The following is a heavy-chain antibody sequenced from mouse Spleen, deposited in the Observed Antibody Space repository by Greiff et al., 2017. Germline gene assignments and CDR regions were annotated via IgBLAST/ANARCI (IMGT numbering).Heavy chain of an antibody. J-gene: IGHJ3*01. CDR1: GYSITSDYA. Sequence: VQLQQSGPGLVKPSQSLSLTCTVTGYSITSDYAWNWIRQFPGNKLEWMGYISYSGSTSYNPSLKSRISITRDTSKNQFFLQLNSVTTEDTATYYCARGDSSGYVWFAYWGQGTLVTVSA. CDR3: ARGDSSGYVWFAY. D-gene: IGHD3-2*01. V-gene: IGHV3-2*02. CDR2: ISYSGST.